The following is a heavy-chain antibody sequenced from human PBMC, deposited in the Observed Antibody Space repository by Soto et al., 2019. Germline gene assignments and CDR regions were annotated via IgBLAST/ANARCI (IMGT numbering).Heavy chain of an antibody. J-gene: IGHJ5*02. V-gene: IGHV4-59*01. CDR2: INYSGST. D-gene: IGHD6-19*01. CDR1: GGSISSYY. Sequence: SETLSLTCTVSGGSISSYYWSWIRQPPGKGLEWIGYINYSGSTYYNPSLKSRVTISVDTSKNQFSLKVCSVTAADTAVYYCARDYISGWTRLFDPWGQGTLVTVSS. CDR3: ARDYISGWTRLFDP.